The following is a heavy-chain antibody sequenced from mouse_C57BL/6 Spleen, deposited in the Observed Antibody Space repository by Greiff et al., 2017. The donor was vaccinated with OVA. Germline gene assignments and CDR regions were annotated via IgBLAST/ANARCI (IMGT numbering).Heavy chain of an antibody. J-gene: IGHJ4*01. CDR3: ARGGSSPYYGMDY. D-gene: IGHD1-1*01. V-gene: IGHV1-80*01. CDR1: GYAFSSYW. Sequence: QVQLQQSGAELVKPGASVKISCKASGYAFSSYWMNWVKQRPGKGLEWIGQIYPGDGDTNYNGKFKGKATMTADKSSSTPYMQLSSLTSEDSAVYFCARGGSSPYYGMDYWGQGTSVTVSS. CDR2: IYPGDGDT.